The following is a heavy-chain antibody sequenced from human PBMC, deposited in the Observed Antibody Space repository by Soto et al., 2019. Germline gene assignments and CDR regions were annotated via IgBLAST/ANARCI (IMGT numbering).Heavy chain of an antibody. V-gene: IGHV4-61*08. CDR2: VYFTGGT. D-gene: IGHD1-26*01. CDR1: VGSVSSGVYY. Sequence: SETLSLTCTFSVGSVSSGVYYCSWIRQPPGKGLEWIGYVYFTGGTNYNPSLKSRATISVDTAKDQFSLRLSSVTAADTAVYYCAREGSYQAHLEEWGEGTQVNVSS. CDR3: AREGSYQAHLEE. J-gene: IGHJ4*02.